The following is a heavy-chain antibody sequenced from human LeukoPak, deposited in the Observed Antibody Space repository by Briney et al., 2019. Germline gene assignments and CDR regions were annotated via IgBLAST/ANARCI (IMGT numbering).Heavy chain of an antibody. D-gene: IGHD4-11*01. V-gene: IGHV4-31*03. J-gene: IGHJ4*02. CDR2: IHYSGST. Sequence: SQTLSLTCTVSGGSISSGGYYWSWIRQHSGKGLEWIGYIHYSGSTDYNPSLKSRVTISVDTSKNQFSLKLSSVTAADTAVYYCARRATTGGSPNYWGQGTLVTVSS. CDR3: ARRATTGGSPNY. CDR1: GGSISSGGYY.